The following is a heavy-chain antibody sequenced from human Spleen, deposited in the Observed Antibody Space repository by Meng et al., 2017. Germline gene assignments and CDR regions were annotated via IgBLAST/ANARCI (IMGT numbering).Heavy chain of an antibody. J-gene: IGHJ5*02. CDR2: INHSGST. CDR1: GGSFRGYY. V-gene: IGHV4-34*01. D-gene: IGHD2-15*01. CDR3: ARGRRGIVVVEAANWFDP. Sequence: SETLSLTCAVYGGSFRGYYWSWIRQPPGKGLEWIGEINHSGSTNYNPSLKSRVTISVDTSKNQFSLKLRSVTAADTAVYYCARGRRGIVVVEAANWFDPWGQGTLVTVSS.